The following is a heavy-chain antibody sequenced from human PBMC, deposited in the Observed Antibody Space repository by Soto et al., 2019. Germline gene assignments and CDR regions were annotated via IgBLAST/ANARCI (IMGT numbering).Heavy chain of an antibody. CDR3: ARTRYCSGGSCYSFDP. V-gene: IGHV4-39*01. CDR1: GGSISSSSYY. J-gene: IGHJ5*02. D-gene: IGHD2-15*01. CDR2: IYYSGST. Sequence: KPSETLSLTCTVSGGSISSSSYYWGWIRQPPGKGLEWIGSIYYSGSTYYNPSLKSRVTISVDTSKNQFSLKLSSVTAADTAVYYCARTRYCSGGSCYSFDPWGLGTLVTVSS.